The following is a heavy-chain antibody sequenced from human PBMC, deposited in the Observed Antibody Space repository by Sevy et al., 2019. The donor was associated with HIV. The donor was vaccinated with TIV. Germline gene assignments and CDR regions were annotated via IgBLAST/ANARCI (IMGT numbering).Heavy chain of an antibody. CDR1: GFTFSAYW. CDR3: AQETVGRFDS. CDR2: IKSDGSDK. Sequence: GSLRLSCAASGFTFSAYWMNWVRQAPGKGLEWVANIKSDGSDKHYVDSVEGRFTISRDNAKNSLYLQMNSLRVEDMAVYYCAQETVGRFDSWGQGTLVTVSS. J-gene: IGHJ4*02. V-gene: IGHV3-7*01. D-gene: IGHD3-16*01.